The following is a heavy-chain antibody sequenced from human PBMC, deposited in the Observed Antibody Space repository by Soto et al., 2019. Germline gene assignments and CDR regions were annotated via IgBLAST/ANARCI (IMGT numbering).Heavy chain of an antibody. CDR3: PYDRSGYYTV. V-gene: IGHV4-59*01. D-gene: IGHD3-22*01. J-gene: IGHJ4*02. Sequence: QVQLQESGPGLVKPSETLSLTCTVSGGSISSYYWSWIRQPPGQGLEWIGYIYYSGSTNYNPSLKCRVTISVYRSNDPFSVKLRSVSAAETAVDDCPYDRSGYYTVWGQRGLVIVST. CDR1: GGSISSYY. CDR2: IYYSGST.